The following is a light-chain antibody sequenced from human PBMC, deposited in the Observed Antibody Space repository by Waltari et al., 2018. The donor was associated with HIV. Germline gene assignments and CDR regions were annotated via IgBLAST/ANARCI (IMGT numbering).Light chain of an antibody. CDR1: QGISSY. J-gene: IGKJ4*01. CDR3: QHLNSYPLT. V-gene: IGKV1-9*01. Sequence: DIKLTQSPSFLSASVGDRVTITCRASQGISSYLAWYQQKPGKAPKLLIYAASTLQSGVPSRFSCSGSGTEFTLTISSLQPEDFATYFCQHLNSYPLTFGGGTKVEIK. CDR2: AAS.